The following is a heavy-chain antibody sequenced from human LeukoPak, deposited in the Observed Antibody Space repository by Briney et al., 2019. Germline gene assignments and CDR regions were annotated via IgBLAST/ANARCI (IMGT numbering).Heavy chain of an antibody. V-gene: IGHV3-30*18. Sequence: PGGSLRLSCSASGFTFSSFGMHWVRQAPGKGLEWVTLMSYDGNNRYSADSVKGRFTISRDNSKNTLYLQMNSLRAEDTAVYYCAKDHYYYDSSGYYRNTHAFDIWGQGTMVTVSS. CDR2: MSYDGNNR. D-gene: IGHD3-22*01. J-gene: IGHJ3*02. CDR1: GFTFSSFG. CDR3: AKDHYYYDSSGYYRNTHAFDI.